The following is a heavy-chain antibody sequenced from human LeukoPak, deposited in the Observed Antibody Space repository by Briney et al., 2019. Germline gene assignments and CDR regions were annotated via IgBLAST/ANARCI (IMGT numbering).Heavy chain of an antibody. CDR3: ARDYGGSSPFDY. CDR2: MNPNTGNT. D-gene: IGHD4-23*01. J-gene: IGHJ4*02. CDR1: GYTFTSYD. Sequence: ASVKVSCKASGYTFTSYDINWVRQASGQGLEWMGWMNPNTGNTGYAQKFQGRVTITRNTSISTVYMELSSLRSEDTAVYYCARDYGGSSPFDYWGQGTLVTVSS. V-gene: IGHV1-8*03.